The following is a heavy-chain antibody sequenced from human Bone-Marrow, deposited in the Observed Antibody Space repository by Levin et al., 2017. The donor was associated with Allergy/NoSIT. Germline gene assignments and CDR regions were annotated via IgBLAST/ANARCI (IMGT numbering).Heavy chain of an antibody. CDR3: ARGRSITGTAPYYYGMEV. D-gene: IGHD1-20*01. J-gene: IGHJ6*02. V-gene: IGHV1-8*01. CDR1: GYTFTSYD. Sequence: ASVKVSCKASGYTFTSYDINWVRQATGQGLEWMGWMNPNSGNTGYAQKFQGRVTMTRNTPISTAYMELSSLRSEDTAVYYCARGRSITGTAPYYYGMEVWGQGTTVTV. CDR2: MNPNSGNT.